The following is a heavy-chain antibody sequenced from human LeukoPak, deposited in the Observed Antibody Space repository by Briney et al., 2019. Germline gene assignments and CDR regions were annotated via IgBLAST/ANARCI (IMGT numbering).Heavy chain of an antibody. J-gene: IGHJ4*02. CDR1: GFTFSSYW. D-gene: IGHD1-26*01. V-gene: IGHV3-23*01. Sequence: GGSLGLSCAASGFTFSSYWMHWVRQAPGKGLEWVSGISGSGGSTYYADSVKGRFIISRDNSKNTLYLQMNNLRAEDTAAYYCARASYSGSYSPFDYWGQGTLATVSS. CDR2: ISGSGGST. CDR3: ARASYSGSYSPFDY.